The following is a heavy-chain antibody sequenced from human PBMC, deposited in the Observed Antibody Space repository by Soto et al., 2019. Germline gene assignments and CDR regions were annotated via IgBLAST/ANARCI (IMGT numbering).Heavy chain of an antibody. CDR3: ARGRRTAVTIDY. CDR1: VGSFSGYY. D-gene: IGHD4-17*01. Sequence: QVQLQQWGAGLLKPSETLSLTCAGYVGSFSGYYWSWIRQPPVKGLEWMGEINHSGSTNYNPPLKSRVTISVDTSRNQFSLKLSSVTAADTAVYYCARGRRTAVTIDYWGQGTLVTVSS. V-gene: IGHV4-34*01. CDR2: INHSGST. J-gene: IGHJ4*02.